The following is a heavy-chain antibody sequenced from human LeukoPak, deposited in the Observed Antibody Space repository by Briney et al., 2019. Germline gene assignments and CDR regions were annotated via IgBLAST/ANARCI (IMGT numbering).Heavy chain of an antibody. V-gene: IGHV5-51*01. Sequence: GESLKISFKGSGXRFTSYCIGWVRQMPGKGLEWMGIIYPGDSDTRYSPSFQGQVTISADKSISTAYLQWSSLKASDTAMYYCARLAASLYSSGWFDAYFDYWGQGNLVTVSS. CDR3: ARLAASLYSSGWFDAYFDY. D-gene: IGHD6-19*01. CDR1: GXRFTSYC. CDR2: IYPGDSDT. J-gene: IGHJ4*02.